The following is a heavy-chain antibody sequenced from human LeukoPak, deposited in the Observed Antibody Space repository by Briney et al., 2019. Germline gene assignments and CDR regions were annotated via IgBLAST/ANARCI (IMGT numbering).Heavy chain of an antibody. D-gene: IGHD3-22*01. Sequence: VASVKVSCKASGYTFTGYYMHWVRQAPGQGLEWMGRINPNSGGTNYAQKFQGRVTMTRDTSISTAYMELSRLRSDDTAVYYCARFYYYYESSGYAGFDYWGQGTLVTVSS. V-gene: IGHV1-2*06. CDR3: ARFYYYYESSGYAGFDY. J-gene: IGHJ4*02. CDR1: GYTFTGYY. CDR2: INPNSGGT.